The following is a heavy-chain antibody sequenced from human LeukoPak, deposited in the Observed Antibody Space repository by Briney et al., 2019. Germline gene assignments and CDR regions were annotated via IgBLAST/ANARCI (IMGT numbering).Heavy chain of an antibody. J-gene: IGHJ4*02. D-gene: IGHD3-10*01. CDR3: ARDRGYGSGSYYGQLDY. CDR2: IFYSGSA. V-gene: IGHV4-30-4*01. CDR1: GGSISSGDYY. Sequence: PSETLSLTCTVSGGSISSGDYYWSWIRQPPGKGLEWIGYIFYSGSAYYNPSLESRITISVDTSKNQFSLKLTSVTAADTAVYYCARDRGYGSGSYYGQLDYWGQGTLVTVSS.